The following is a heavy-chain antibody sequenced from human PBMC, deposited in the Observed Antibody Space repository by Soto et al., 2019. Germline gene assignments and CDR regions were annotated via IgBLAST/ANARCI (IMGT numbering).Heavy chain of an antibody. CDR3: ARDQGITTFGVYSMYYYGMDV. V-gene: IGHV1-24*01. Sequence: ASVKVSCKVSGYSLTELSIHWVRQAPGKGLEWMGSFDPEDGETIYAQKFQGRVTMTEDTSTDTAYMDLRSLRSDDTAVYYCARDQGITTFGVYSMYYYGMDVWGQGTTVTVSS. CDR2: FDPEDGET. CDR1: GYSLTELS. D-gene: IGHD3-3*01. J-gene: IGHJ6*02.